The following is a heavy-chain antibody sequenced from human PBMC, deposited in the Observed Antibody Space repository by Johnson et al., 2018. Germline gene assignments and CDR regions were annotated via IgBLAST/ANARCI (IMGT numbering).Heavy chain of an antibody. CDR1: GYTFTSYD. V-gene: IGHV1-8*01. D-gene: IGHD3-22*01. CDR3: ARGVRHSGYYVGDNWFDP. Sequence: QVQLVESGAEVKKPGASVKVSCKASGYTFTSYDINWVRQATGQGLEWMGWMNPNSGNTGYAQKFQGRVTMTRNTSISTAYMELSSLRPEDTAVYYCARGVRHSGYYVGDNWFDPWGQGTLVTVSS. J-gene: IGHJ5*02. CDR2: MNPNSGNT.